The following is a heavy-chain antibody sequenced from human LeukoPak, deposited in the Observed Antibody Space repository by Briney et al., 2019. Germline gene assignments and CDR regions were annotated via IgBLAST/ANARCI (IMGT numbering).Heavy chain of an antibody. CDR2: ISGSGGST. CDR1: GFTFSSYA. D-gene: IGHD2-15*01. CDR3: AKGYCSGGSCYFFVY. V-gene: IGHV3-23*01. J-gene: IGHJ4*02. Sequence: GGSLRLSCAASGFTFSSYAMSWVRQAPGKGLEWVSAISGSGGSTYYADSVKGRFTTSRDNSKNTLYLQMNSLRAEDTAVYYCAKGYCSGGSCYFFVYWGQGTLVTVSS.